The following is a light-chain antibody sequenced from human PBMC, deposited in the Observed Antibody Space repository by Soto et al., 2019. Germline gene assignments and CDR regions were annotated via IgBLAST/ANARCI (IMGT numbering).Light chain of an antibody. J-gene: IGKJ2*01. CDR2: AAS. Sequence: DIQMTQSPSAMSASVGDRVTITCRASQDISTFLAWFQQEPGKVPKRLIYAASSLHSGVPSRFSGSGSGTEFTLTISNLQPEDFATYYCLHHKTCPYTLGQGTKLEL. CDR3: LHHKTCPYT. V-gene: IGKV1-17*03. CDR1: QDISTF.